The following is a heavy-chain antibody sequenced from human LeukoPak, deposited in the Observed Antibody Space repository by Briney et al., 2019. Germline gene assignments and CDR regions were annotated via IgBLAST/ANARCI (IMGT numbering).Heavy chain of an antibody. D-gene: IGHD4-17*01. J-gene: IGHJ6*02. CDR3: ARHIGDYGYYYYGMDV. CDR2: IDPSDSYT. CDR1: GYSFTSNW. Sequence: GESLKISCKGSGYSFTSNWISWVRQMPGKGLEWMGRIDPSDSYTNYSPSFQGHVTISADKSISTAYLQWSSLKASDTAMYYCARHIGDYGYYYYGMDVWGQGTTVTVSS. V-gene: IGHV5-10-1*01.